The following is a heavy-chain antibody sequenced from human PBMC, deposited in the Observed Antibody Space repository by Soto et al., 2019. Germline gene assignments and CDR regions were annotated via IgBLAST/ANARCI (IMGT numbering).Heavy chain of an antibody. Sequence: ASVKVSCKVSGYTLTELSMHWVRQAPGKGLEWMGGFDPEDGETIYAQKFQGRVTMTEDTSTDTAYMELSRLRSEDTAVYYCATAGPLRRGDSSGSINWGQGTLATVSS. CDR3: ATAGPLRRGDSSGSIN. CDR2: FDPEDGET. V-gene: IGHV1-24*01. D-gene: IGHD3-22*01. J-gene: IGHJ4*02. CDR1: GYTLTELS.